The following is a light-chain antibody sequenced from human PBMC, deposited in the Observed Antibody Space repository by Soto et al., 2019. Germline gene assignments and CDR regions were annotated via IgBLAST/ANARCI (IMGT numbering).Light chain of an antibody. Sequence: QSVLTQPRSVSGSPGQSVTISCTGTSSDVGGYNYVSWYQQHPGKAPKLMIYDVSKRPSGVPDRFSGSKSGNTASLTISGLQAEDEADYYCCSYAGRVVFGTGTKVTVL. J-gene: IGLJ1*01. V-gene: IGLV2-11*01. CDR1: SSDVGGYNY. CDR2: DVS. CDR3: CSYAGRVV.